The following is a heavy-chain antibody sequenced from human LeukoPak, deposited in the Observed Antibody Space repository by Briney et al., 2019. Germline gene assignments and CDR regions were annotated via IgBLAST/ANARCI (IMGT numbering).Heavy chain of an antibody. Sequence: NPSETLSLTCTVSGYSISSGYYWGWIRQPPGKELEWIGSIYHSGSTYYNPSLKSRVTISVDTSKNQFSLKLSSVTAADTAVYYCARDAAYYDFWSGATGHYYYYYYMDVWGKGTTVTVSS. CDR2: IYHSGST. CDR3: ARDAAYYDFWSGATGHYYYYYYMDV. J-gene: IGHJ6*03. D-gene: IGHD3-3*01. V-gene: IGHV4-38-2*02. CDR1: GYSISSGYY.